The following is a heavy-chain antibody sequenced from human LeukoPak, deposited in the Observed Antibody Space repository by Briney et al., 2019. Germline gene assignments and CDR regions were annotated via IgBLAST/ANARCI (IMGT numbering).Heavy chain of an antibody. CDR1: GGSISSYY. J-gene: IGHJ4*02. Sequence: PSETLSLTCTVSGGSISSYYWSWIRQPPGKGLEWIGYIYYSGSTNYNPSLKSRVTISVDTSKNQFSLKLSSVTAADTAVYYCARRIPEGGSFDYWGEGTLVTVSS. CDR3: ARRIPEGGSFDY. D-gene: IGHD2-2*02. V-gene: IGHV4-59*01. CDR2: IYYSGST.